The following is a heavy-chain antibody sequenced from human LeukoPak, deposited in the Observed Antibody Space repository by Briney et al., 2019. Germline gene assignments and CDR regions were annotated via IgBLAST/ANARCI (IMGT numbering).Heavy chain of an antibody. CDR1: GGSISSYY. Sequence: SETLSLTCTVSGGSISSYYWSWIRQPPGKGLEWIGYIYYSGSTNYNPSLKSRVTISVDTSKNQFSLKLSSVTAADTAVYYCARGIYGDYDWFDYWGQGTLVTVSS. D-gene: IGHD4-17*01. J-gene: IGHJ4*02. CDR2: IYYSGST. CDR3: ARGIYGDYDWFDY. V-gene: IGHV4-59*01.